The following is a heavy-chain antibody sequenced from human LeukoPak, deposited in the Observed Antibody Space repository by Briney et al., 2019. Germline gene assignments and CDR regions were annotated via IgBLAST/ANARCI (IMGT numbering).Heavy chain of an antibody. CDR1: GGTFSSYA. V-gene: IGHV1-69*04. D-gene: IGHD6-13*01. J-gene: IGHJ5*02. CDR2: IIPILGIA. CDR3: ARDPNSSSGGRWFDP. Sequence: ASVKVSCKASGGTFSSYAISWVRQAPGQGLEWMGRIIPILGIANYAQKFQGRVTITADKSTSTAYMELSSLRSEDTAVYYCARDPNSSSGGRWFDPWGQGTLVTVSS.